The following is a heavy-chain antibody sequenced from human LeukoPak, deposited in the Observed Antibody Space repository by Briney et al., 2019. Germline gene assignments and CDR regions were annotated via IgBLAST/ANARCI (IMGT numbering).Heavy chain of an antibody. Sequence: GGSLRLSCAASGFTFSSYEMNWVRQAPGKGLEWVANIKQDGSEKYYVDSVKGRFTISRDNAKNSLYLQMNSLRAEDTAVYYCAREAIAVAGNWFDPWGQGTLVTVSS. CDR2: IKQDGSEK. CDR3: AREAIAVAGNWFDP. CDR1: GFTFSSYE. V-gene: IGHV3-7*01. D-gene: IGHD6-19*01. J-gene: IGHJ5*02.